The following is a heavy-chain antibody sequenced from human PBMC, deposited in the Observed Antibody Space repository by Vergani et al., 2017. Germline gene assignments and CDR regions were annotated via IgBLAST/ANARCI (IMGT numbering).Heavy chain of an antibody. J-gene: IGHJ4*02. Sequence: QVQLVESGGGVVQRGGSLRLSCATSGFTLSNYDMQWIRQAPGKGLEFVAFIQFDGSNQYYADSVKGRFTLSRDFSKNTLYLQMNSLITDDTATYYCAIHFRGWGIDYWGQGTQVIVSS. CDR2: IQFDGSNQ. CDR3: AIHFRGWGIDY. D-gene: IGHD3-16*01. V-gene: IGHV3-30*02. CDR1: GFTLSNYD.